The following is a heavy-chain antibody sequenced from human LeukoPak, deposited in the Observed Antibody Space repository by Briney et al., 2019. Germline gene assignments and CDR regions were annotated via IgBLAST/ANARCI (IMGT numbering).Heavy chain of an antibody. Sequence: SETLSLTCTVSGRSISSSSYYWGWIRQPPGKGLERIGSIYYSGSTYYNPSLKSRVTISVDTSKNLFSLKLSSVTAADTAVYYRARNISRRVGFDPWGQGTLVTVSS. CDR2: IYYSGST. J-gene: IGHJ5*02. V-gene: IGHV4-39*07. CDR3: ARNISRRVGFDP. CDR1: GRSISSSSYY.